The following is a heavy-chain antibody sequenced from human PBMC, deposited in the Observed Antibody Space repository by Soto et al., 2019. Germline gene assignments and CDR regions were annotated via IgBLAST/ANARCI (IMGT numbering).Heavy chain of an antibody. D-gene: IGHD6-19*01. CDR3: AKVRGMAVTTTGAFDI. V-gene: IGHV3-23*01. J-gene: IGHJ3*02. CDR1: GFTFRSYD. CDR2: ISGSGGST. Sequence: PGGSLRLSCAASGFTFRSYDMSWVRKAPGKGLEWVSGISGSGGSTNYADSVKGRFTISRDNPKNTLYLQMNSLRAEDTAVYFCAKVRGMAVTTTGAFDIWGQGTMVTVSS.